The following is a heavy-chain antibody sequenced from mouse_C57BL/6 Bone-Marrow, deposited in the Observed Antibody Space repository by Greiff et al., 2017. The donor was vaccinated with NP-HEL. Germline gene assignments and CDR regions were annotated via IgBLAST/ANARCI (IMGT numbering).Heavy chain of an antibody. CDR1: GYTFTSYW. D-gene: IGHD1-1*01. J-gene: IGHJ4*01. V-gene: IGHV1-64*01. Sequence: QVQLKQPGAELVKPGASVKLSCKASGYTFTSYWMHWVKQRPGQGLEWIGMIHPNSGSTNYNEKFKSKATLTVDKSSSTAYMQLSSLTSEDSAVYYCARWATVVDPYARYYGGQGTSVTVTS. CDR3: ARWATVVDPYARYY. CDR2: IHPNSGST.